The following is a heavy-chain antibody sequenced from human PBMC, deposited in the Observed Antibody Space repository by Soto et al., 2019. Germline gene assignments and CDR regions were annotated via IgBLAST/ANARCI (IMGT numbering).Heavy chain of an antibody. CDR3: AKVRDYGDYWDAFDI. CDR2: TGGSGFST. Sequence: EVQLLDSGGGLVQPGGSLRLSCAASGFTFNSYAMSWVRQAPGKGLEWVSGTGGSGFSTYYADSVKGRFTISRDNTKNTLYLQMNSLRAQDTAVYYCAKVRDYGDYWDAFDIWGQGTMVTVSS. J-gene: IGHJ3*02. D-gene: IGHD4-17*01. V-gene: IGHV3-23*01. CDR1: GFTFNSYA.